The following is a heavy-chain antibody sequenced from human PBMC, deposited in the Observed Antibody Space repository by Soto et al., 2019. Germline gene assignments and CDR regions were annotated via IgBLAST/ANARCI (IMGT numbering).Heavy chain of an antibody. CDR1: GFTFSSYE. Sequence: EVQLVESGGGLVQPGGSLRLSCAASGFTFSSYEMNWVRQAPGKGLEWVSYISSSGSTIYYADSVKGRFTISRDNAKNSLYLQMNSLRAEDTAVYYCARDPYYYDSSGYYRADAFDIWGQGTMVTVSS. V-gene: IGHV3-48*03. CDR3: ARDPYYYDSSGYYRADAFDI. CDR2: ISSSGSTI. J-gene: IGHJ3*02. D-gene: IGHD3-22*01.